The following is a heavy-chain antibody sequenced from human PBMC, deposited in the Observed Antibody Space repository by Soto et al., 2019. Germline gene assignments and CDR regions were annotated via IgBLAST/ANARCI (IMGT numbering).Heavy chain of an antibody. J-gene: IGHJ4*02. V-gene: IGHV3-23*01. CDR1: GFTFSSYA. CDR2: ISGSGGST. D-gene: IGHD3-10*01. Sequence: EVQLLESGGGLVQPGGSLRLSCAASGFTFSSYAMSWVRQAPGKGLEWVSAISGSGGSTYYADSVKGRFTISRDNSKNTLYLQMNSLRAEDTAVYYCATNLWFGEFFFDYWGQGTLVTVSS. CDR3: ATNLWFGEFFFDY.